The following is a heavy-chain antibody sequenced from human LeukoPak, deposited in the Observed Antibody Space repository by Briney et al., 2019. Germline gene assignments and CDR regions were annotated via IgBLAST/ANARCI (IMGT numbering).Heavy chain of an antibody. J-gene: IGHJ2*01. Sequence: SETLSLTCALYGGAFCSYSWSWTWTRHHPEKGLEWIGEIIEKGNANYNPSLKSRVTIDLDTSKNQFSLKLTSMTAADTAMYYCARGYYPPRWYFDLWGRGTLVTVSS. D-gene: IGHD3-10*01. CDR1: GGAFCSYS. V-gene: IGHV4-34*01. CDR3: ARGYYPPRWYFDL. CDR2: IIEKGNA.